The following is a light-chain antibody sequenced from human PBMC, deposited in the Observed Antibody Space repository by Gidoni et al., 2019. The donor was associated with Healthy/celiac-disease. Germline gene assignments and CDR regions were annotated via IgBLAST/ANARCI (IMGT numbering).Light chain of an antibody. CDR3: QQDNNWQT. V-gene: IGKV3-15*01. CDR1: QSVSSN. J-gene: IGKJ1*01. CDR2: GAY. Sequence: IVTTQAPATRSVSPGERATLSCRASQSVSSNLAWYQQKTGQAPRLLIYGAYTRATGSPARCSGRWSGTVFTLTSSRLHSEDFAVYYCQQDNNWQTFGQGTKVEIK.